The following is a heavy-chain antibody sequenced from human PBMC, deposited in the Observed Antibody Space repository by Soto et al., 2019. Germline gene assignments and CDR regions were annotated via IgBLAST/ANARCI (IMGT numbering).Heavy chain of an antibody. CDR3: ARDPGTAPYYFDY. Sequence: GASVKVSCKASGYTFTGYYMHWVRQAPGQGLEWMGWINPNSGGTNYAQKFQGRVTMTRDTSISTAYMELSRLRSDDTAVYYCARDPGTAPYYFDYWGQGTLVTVSS. CDR2: INPNSGGT. CDR1: GYTFTGYY. V-gene: IGHV1-2*02. J-gene: IGHJ4*02. D-gene: IGHD1-1*01.